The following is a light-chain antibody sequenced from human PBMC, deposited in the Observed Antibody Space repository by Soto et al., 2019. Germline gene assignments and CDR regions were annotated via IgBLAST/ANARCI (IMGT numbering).Light chain of an antibody. CDR2: GVN. J-gene: IGLJ1*01. V-gene: IGLV2-14*01. Sequence: QSVLTQPASVSGSPGQSITISCTGTSSDVGGYSYVSWYQQHPGKAPKLMIYGVNNRPSGVSDRFSGSKSGSTASLTISGLQAEDEADYYCSSYTNSSTLHVFGTGTKVT. CDR3: SSYTNSSTLHV. CDR1: SSDVGGYSY.